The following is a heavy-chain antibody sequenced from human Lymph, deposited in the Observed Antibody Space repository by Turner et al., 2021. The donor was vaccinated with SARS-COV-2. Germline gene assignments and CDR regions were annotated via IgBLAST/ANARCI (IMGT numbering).Heavy chain of an antibody. Sequence: QLQLQESGPGLLKPSETLSLTCTVSGASISSSSTYWGWIRRPPGKGLEWIGSIYYSGSTYYNPSHKSRVTISVDTSKNQCSLKLSSVTAADTAVYYCASEGYNLVLPAASRDAFDIWGQGTMVTISS. J-gene: IGHJ3*02. V-gene: IGHV4-39*01. CDR2: IYYSGST. CDR3: ASEGYNLVLPAASRDAFDI. CDR1: GASISSSSTY. D-gene: IGHD2-2*01.